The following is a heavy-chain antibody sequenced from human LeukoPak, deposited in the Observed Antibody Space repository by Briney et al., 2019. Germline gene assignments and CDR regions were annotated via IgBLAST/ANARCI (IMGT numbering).Heavy chain of an antibody. J-gene: IGHJ3*02. CDR1: GGSIGSSSYY. V-gene: IGHV4-39*01. Sequence: SETLSLTCTVSGGSIGSSSYYWGWIRQPPGKGLVRFGSIYYSGSTYYYPSLKSRVTISVDTSKNQFSLKLSSVTAADTAVYYCANDYGGNSGSGAFDIWGQGTMVTVSS. CDR3: ANDYGGNSGSGAFDI. CDR2: IYYSGST. D-gene: IGHD4-23*01.